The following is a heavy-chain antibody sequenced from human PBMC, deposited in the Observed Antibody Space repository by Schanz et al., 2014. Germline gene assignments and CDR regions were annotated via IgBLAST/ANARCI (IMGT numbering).Heavy chain of an antibody. J-gene: IGHJ5*02. Sequence: QVQLVQSWAEVKGPGASVKVSCKASGYTFISYGIKRVRQAPGQGLEWMGRIIPIRGIANYAQKFQGRVTITANKSAFTAYMDVSSLRSEDTAVYYCARGRGCTDGSGYSWFDLWGQGTLVTVAS. CDR3: ARGRGCTDGSGYSWFDL. CDR1: GYTFISYG. D-gene: IGHD2-15*01. V-gene: IGHV1-69*04. CDR2: IIPIRGIA.